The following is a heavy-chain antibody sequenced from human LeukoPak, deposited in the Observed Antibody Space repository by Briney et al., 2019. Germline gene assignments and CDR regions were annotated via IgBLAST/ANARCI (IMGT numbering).Heavy chain of an antibody. V-gene: IGHV3-30*18. CDR3: AKTYFDTSAYHLYFFDS. J-gene: IGHJ4*02. CDR2: ISFDGHNE. CDR1: GFTFSHFG. Sequence: GGSLRLSCAASGFTFSHFGMHWVRQAPGKGLEWLALISFDGHNEYYADSVKDRFTISRDNSKNTLYLQMTSLRPDDTAVYYCAKTYFDTSAYHLYFFDSWGQGIPVIVSS. D-gene: IGHD3-22*01.